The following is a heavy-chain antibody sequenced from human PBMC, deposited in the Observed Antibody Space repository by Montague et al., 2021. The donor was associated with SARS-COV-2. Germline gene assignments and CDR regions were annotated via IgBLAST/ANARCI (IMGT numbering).Heavy chain of an antibody. CDR3: AKDIGSGWWGDYALHSSYYYGMDV. CDR2: ISWKSGSI. Sequence: SLRLSCAASGFTFADYAMHWVRQAPGKGLEWVSCISWKSGSIGYSDSVKVRFTISRYNAKNSLYLQMNSLRAEDTSLYYCAKDIGSGWWGDYALHSSYYYGMDVWGQGTTVTVSS. CDR1: GFTFADYA. V-gene: IGHV3-9*01. J-gene: IGHJ6*02. D-gene: IGHD4-17*01.